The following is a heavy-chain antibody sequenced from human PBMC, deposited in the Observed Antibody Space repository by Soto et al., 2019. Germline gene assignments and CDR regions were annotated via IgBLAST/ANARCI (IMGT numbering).Heavy chain of an antibody. J-gene: IGHJ2*01. CDR1: GGTFSSYA. CDR3: ARGRRWYYYDSSGYYWYFDL. Sequence: QVQLVQSGAEVKKPGSSVKVSCKASGGTFSSYAISWVRQAPGQGLEWMGGIIPIFGTANYAQKFQGRVTITADESTSTAYMELSSLRSEDTAVYYCARGRRWYYYDSSGYYWYFDLWGRGTLVTVSS. V-gene: IGHV1-69*01. D-gene: IGHD3-22*01. CDR2: IIPIFGTA.